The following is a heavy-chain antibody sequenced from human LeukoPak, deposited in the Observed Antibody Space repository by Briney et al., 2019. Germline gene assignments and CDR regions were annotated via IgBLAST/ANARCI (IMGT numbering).Heavy chain of an antibody. Sequence: PGRSLRLSCAASGFTFSSYGMHWVRQAPGKGLEWVAVISYDGSNKYYADSVKGRFTISRDNSKNTLYLQMNSLRAEDTAVYYCAKDLPDYGDYLCYFDYWGQGTLVTVSS. CDR2: ISYDGSNK. CDR1: GFTFSSYG. D-gene: IGHD4-17*01. V-gene: IGHV3-30*18. J-gene: IGHJ4*02. CDR3: AKDLPDYGDYLCYFDY.